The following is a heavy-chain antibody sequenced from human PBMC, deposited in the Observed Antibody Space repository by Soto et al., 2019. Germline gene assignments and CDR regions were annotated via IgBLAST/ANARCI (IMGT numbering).Heavy chain of an antibody. Sequence: QITLKESGPTLVKPTQTLTLTCTFSGFSLRTSGVGVGWIRQPPGKALEWLALIYWDDDKRYSPSLKSRLTITKDPSKNQVVLAMTTMDPVDTATYYCARMYYYGSGSYYNGFDYWGQGTLVTVSS. J-gene: IGHJ4*02. V-gene: IGHV2-5*02. CDR1: GFSLRTSGVG. D-gene: IGHD3-10*01. CDR3: ARMYYYGSGSYYNGFDY. CDR2: IYWDDDK.